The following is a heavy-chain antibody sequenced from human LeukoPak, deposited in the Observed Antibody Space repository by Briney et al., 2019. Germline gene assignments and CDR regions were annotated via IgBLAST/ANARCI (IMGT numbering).Heavy chain of an antibody. J-gene: IGHJ4*02. Sequence: SETLSLTCTVSGGSISSSSYYWGWIRQPPGKGLEWIGEIYHSGTTIYNPSLKSRVAISIDKSKNQFSLKLSSVTAADTAVYYCATQGWLQSEYYFDYWGQGTLVTVSS. CDR3: ATQGWLQSEYYFDY. D-gene: IGHD5-24*01. CDR2: IYHSGTT. V-gene: IGHV4-39*07. CDR1: GGSISSSSYY.